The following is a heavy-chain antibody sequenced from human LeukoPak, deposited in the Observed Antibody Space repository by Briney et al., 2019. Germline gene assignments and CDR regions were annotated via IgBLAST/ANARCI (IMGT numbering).Heavy chain of an antibody. V-gene: IGHV3-23*01. CDR1: GFTFSIYA. Sequence: GGSLRLSCAASGFTFSIYAMSWVRQAPGKGLEWVSGISGSGGSTYYADSVKGRFTISRDNSKNTLYLQMNSLRAEDTAVYYCARDSSYDSSGYYMDVWGKGTTVTVSS. CDR2: ISGSGGST. D-gene: IGHD3-22*01. CDR3: ARDSSYDSSGYYMDV. J-gene: IGHJ6*03.